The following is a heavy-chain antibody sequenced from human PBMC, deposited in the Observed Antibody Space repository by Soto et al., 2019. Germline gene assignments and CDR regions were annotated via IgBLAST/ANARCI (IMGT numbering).Heavy chain of an antibody. CDR2: VPNSGRT. D-gene: IGHD3-22*01. V-gene: IGHV4-31*03. CDR1: GDSISRGAYY. J-gene: IGHJ5*02. CDR3: ARARKYYDCEFDP. Sequence: QVQLQESGPGLVKPSQTLSLTCTVSGDSISRGAYYWTWIRQHPGKGMEWIGYVPNSGRTYYNPSLKSRLTISLDTSKNQFSLKLTSVTAADTAMYYCARARKYYDCEFDPWGQGTLVTVSS.